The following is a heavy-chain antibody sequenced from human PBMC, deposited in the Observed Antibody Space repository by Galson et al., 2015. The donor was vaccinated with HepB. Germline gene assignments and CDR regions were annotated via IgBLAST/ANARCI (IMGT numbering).Heavy chain of an antibody. Sequence: SLRLSCAASGFTFSSYAMHWVRQAPGKGLEWVAVISYDGSNKYYADSVKGRFTISRDNSKNTLYLQMNSLRAEDTAVYYCARVSSTLRGGFDYWGQGTLVTVSS. V-gene: IGHV3-30-3*01. J-gene: IGHJ4*02. CDR3: ARVSSTLRGGFDY. CDR1: GFTFSSYA. D-gene: IGHD2-2*01. CDR2: ISYDGSNK.